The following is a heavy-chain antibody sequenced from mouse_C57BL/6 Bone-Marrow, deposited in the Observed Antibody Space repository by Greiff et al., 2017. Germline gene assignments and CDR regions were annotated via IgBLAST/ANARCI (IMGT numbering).Heavy chain of an antibody. CDR3: ARRGGNTWFAY. V-gene: IGHV3-6*01. J-gene: IGHJ3*01. D-gene: IGHD2-1*01. CDR2: ISYDGSN. CDR1: GYSITSGYY. Sequence: ESGPGLVKPSQSLSLTCSVTGYSITSGYYWNWIRQFPGNKLEWMGYISYDGSNNYNPSLKNRISITRDTSKNQFFLKLNSVTTEDTATYYCARRGGNTWFAYWGQGTLVTVSA.